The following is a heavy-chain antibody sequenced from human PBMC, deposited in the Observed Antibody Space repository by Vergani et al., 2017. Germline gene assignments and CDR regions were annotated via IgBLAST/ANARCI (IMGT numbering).Heavy chain of an antibody. CDR1: GGSISSGDHC. D-gene: IGHD5-18*01. V-gene: IGHV4-31*11. J-gene: IGHJ6*03. Sequence: QVQLQESGPGVVKPSQTLSLTFAVSGGSISSGDHCWTWIRQRPGKGLEWIGYIFYSGTTYDTPSLRSRLTISVDTSQNQFSLELRSVTAADTAVYYCARVDTQVPATSHFYYMDGWGKGTTVVVPS. CDR3: ARVDTQVPATSHFYYMDG. CDR2: IFYSGTT.